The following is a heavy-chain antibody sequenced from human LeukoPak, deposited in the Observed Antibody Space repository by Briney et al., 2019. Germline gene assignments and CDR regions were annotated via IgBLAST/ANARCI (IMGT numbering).Heavy chain of an antibody. Sequence: SETLSLTCTVSGGSISSSSYYWGWIRQPPGKGLEWIGSIYYSGSTYYNPSLKSRVTISVDTSKNQFSLKLSSVTAADTAVYYCARGVGGSGSYLLDYWGQGTLVTVSS. CDR2: IYYSGST. J-gene: IGHJ4*02. CDR1: GGSISSSSYY. CDR3: ARGVGGSGSYLLDY. V-gene: IGHV4-39*07. D-gene: IGHD3-10*01.